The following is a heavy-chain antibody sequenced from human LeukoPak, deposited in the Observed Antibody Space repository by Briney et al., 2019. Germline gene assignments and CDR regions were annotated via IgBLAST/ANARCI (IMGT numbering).Heavy chain of an antibody. Sequence: GGSLRLSCAVSGITHSNYGMSWVRQAPGKGLEWVAGLSGSGGGINYADSVKGRFTISRDNAKNTLYLQMNSLRAEDTAVYFCAKRGVVIRVILVGFHKEAYYFDSWGQGALVTVSS. V-gene: IGHV3-23*01. CDR1: GITHSNYG. J-gene: IGHJ4*02. D-gene: IGHD3-10*01. CDR2: LSGSGGGI. CDR3: AKRGVVIRVILVGFHKEAYYFDS.